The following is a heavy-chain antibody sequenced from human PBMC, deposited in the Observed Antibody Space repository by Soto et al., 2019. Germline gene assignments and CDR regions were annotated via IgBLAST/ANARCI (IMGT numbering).Heavy chain of an antibody. CDR3: VRGGISGHWFDS. J-gene: IGHJ5*01. V-gene: IGHV4-31*03. Sequence: QVQLQESGPGLVKPSQTLSLTCTVSGDSITSGGYYYSWIRQHPGQGLEWIGYIFHSGSTLSNPSLRGRVTLSADTSKNHLSLKLTSVTAADTAVYFCVRGGISGHWFDSWGQGTLVTVSA. D-gene: IGHD3-3*02. CDR2: IFHSGST. CDR1: GDSITSGGYY.